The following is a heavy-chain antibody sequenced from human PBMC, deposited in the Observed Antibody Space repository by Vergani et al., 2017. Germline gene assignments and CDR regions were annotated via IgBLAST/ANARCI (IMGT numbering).Heavy chain of an antibody. D-gene: IGHD2-8*01. Sequence: QVQLEESGGGVVQPGRSLRLSCAGSGFTLSSHAMHWVRQAPGKGLEWVAFIWYDGSKEYSADSVTGRFTIYRDNSKNTLYLQLNNLRAADTAVYYCSRSGYCAHGVCYMTYYYYMDVWGKGTAVTVSS. V-gene: IGHV3-33*01. CDR3: SRSGYCAHGVCYMTYYYYMDV. CDR2: IWYDGSKE. J-gene: IGHJ6*03. CDR1: GFTLSSHA.